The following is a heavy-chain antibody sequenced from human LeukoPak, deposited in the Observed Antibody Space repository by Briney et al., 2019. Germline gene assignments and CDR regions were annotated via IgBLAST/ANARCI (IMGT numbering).Heavy chain of an antibody. CDR3: AKGTVPAAASDY. CDR1: GFTFSTYT. J-gene: IGHJ4*02. D-gene: IGHD2-2*01. Sequence: GGSLRLSCAASGFTFSTYTMAWVRQAPGGGLEWVSGISDNGGRTYYADSVKGRFTISRDNSKNTLYLQMNSLRAEDTAVYYCAKGTVPAAASDYWGQGTLVTVSS. CDR2: ISDNGGRT. V-gene: IGHV3-23*01.